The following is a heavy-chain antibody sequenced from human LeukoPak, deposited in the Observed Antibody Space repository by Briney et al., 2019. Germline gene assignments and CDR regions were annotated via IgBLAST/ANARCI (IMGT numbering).Heavy chain of an antibody. CDR3: ARAWNGPYYFDY. D-gene: IGHD1-1*01. J-gene: IGHJ4*02. V-gene: IGHV1-69*05. CDR2: IIPIFGTA. CDR1: GGTFSSYA. Sequence: SVKVSCKASGGTFSSYAISWVRQAPGQGLEWMGGIIPIFGTANYAQKFQGRVTITTDESTSTAYMELSSLRSEDTAVCYCARAWNGPYYFDYWGQGTLVTVSS.